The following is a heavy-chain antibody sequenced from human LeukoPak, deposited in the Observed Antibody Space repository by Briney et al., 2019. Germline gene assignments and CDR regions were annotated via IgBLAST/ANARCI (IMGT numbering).Heavy chain of an antibody. Sequence: GGSLRLSCAASGFIFSTYSMNWVRQAPGKGLEWVSSISSSSTYIYYADSLKGRFTISRDNAKNSLYLQMDSLRAEDTAVYYCARDGITMRILEYWGQGTLVTVSS. CDR3: ARDGITMRILEY. D-gene: IGHD3-10*01. CDR1: GFIFSTYS. CDR2: ISSSSTYI. J-gene: IGHJ4*02. V-gene: IGHV3-21*01.